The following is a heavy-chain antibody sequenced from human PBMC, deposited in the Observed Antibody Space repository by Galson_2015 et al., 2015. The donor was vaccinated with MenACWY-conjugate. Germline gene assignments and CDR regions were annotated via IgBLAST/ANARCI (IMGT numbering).Heavy chain of an antibody. CDR1: GFTFSDYY. CDR3: ARTPRSYSGYTFEK. D-gene: IGHD5-12*01. V-gene: IGHV3-11*06. J-gene: IGHJ4*02. Sequence: SLRLSCAASGFTFSDYYMSWIRQAPGKGLEWVAYFSSGHIYSNHADSVKGRFTISRDNAKNSLFLQMNSLRAEDTAVYFCARTPRSYSGYTFEKWGQGTLVTVSS. CDR2: FSSGHIYS.